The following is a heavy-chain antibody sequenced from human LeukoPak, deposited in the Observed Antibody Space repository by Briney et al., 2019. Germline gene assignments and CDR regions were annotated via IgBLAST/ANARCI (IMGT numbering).Heavy chain of an antibody. V-gene: IGHV1-24*01. CDR2: SNPEDGEM. D-gene: IGHD5-18*01. CDR3: ARDLVSGYSYGYDYYGMDV. Sequence: GASVKVSCKVSGYSLTEFCIHWVRQAPGKGLEWMGGSNPEDGEMIYAQRFQGRVIMTEDTSTETAYMELRSLRSDDTAVYYCARDLVSGYSYGYDYYGMDVWGKGTTVTVSS. J-gene: IGHJ6*04. CDR1: GYSLTEFC.